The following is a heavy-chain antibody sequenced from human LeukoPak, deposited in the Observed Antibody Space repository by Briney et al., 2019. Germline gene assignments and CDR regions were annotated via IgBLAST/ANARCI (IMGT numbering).Heavy chain of an antibody. CDR3: ARVRPGSSGSYYRTS. Sequence: PGGSLRLSCVGAGFPFSDFNMSWIRQAPGKGLEWVSYITSGGGFKYYADSVKGRFSISRDDSKNSVFLQMNSLRVEDTAVYYCARVRPGSSGSYYRTSWGQGTLVTVSS. J-gene: IGHJ4*02. V-gene: IGHV3-11*04. D-gene: IGHD3-22*01. CDR1: GFPFSDFN. CDR2: ITSGGGFK.